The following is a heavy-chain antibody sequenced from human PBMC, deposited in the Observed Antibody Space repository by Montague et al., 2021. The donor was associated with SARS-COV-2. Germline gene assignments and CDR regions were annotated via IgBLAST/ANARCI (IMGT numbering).Heavy chain of an antibody. CDR2: IYYSGST. CDR1: GGSISSYY. V-gene: IGHV4-59*01. Sequence: SETLSLTCTVSGGSISSYYWSWIRQPPGKGLEWIGYIYYSGSTNYNPPLKSRVTISVDTSKNQFSLKLSSVTAADTAAYYCARLRGATDYYYYYGMDVWGQGTTVTVSS. CDR3: ARLRGATDYYYYYGMDV. J-gene: IGHJ6*02. D-gene: IGHD1-26*01.